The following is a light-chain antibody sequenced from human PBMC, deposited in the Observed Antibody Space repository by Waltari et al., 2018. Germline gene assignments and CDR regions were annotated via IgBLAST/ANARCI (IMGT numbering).Light chain of an antibody. V-gene: IGKV2-40*01. J-gene: IGKJ1*01. CDR1: QSLLHSNGNTY. CDR3: VQAIAFPRT. Sequence: DIVMTPTPLSLPITPGEPASISCRSSQSLLHSNGNTYLHWYLQKPGQSPQLLIYGGSNRASGVPDRFSGSGSGTDFTLKISKVEAEDVGVYYCVQAIAFPRTFGQGTKVEIK. CDR2: GGS.